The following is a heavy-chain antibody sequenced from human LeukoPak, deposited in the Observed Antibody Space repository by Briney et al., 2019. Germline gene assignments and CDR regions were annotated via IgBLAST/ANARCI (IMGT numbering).Heavy chain of an antibody. D-gene: IGHD2-2*02. CDR3: AREYCSSTSCYTATLGYYYYGMDV. J-gene: IGHJ6*02. CDR1: GFTFSDYY. Sequence: PGGSRRLSCAASGFTFSDYYMSWIRQAPGKGLEWVSYISSSGSTIYYADSVKGRFTISRDNAKNSLYLQMNSLRAEDTAVYYCAREYCSSTSCYTATLGYYYYGMDVWGQGTTVTVSS. CDR2: ISSSGSTI. V-gene: IGHV3-11*01.